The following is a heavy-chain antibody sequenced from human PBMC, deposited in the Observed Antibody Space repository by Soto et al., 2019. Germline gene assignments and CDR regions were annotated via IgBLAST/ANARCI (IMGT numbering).Heavy chain of an antibody. CDR3: ARGDATKIVVTTYYAMDV. CDR1: GGSLSNYG. V-gene: IGHV1-69*12. D-gene: IGHD3-9*01. J-gene: IGHJ6*02. Sequence: QVQLVQSGAEVKKPGSSVKVSCKASGGSLSNYGISWVRQAPGQGLEWMGGIIPVFGTANYAQKFQGRVTITADESTSIVYMDVTSLRSEDTAVYYCARGDATKIVVTTYYAMDVWGQGPTVTVSS. CDR2: IIPVFGTA.